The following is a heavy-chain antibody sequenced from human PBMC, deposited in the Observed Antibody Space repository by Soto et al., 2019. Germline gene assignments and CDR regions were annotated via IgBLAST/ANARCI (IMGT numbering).Heavy chain of an antibody. CDR1: GFTFSTYS. CDR2: MSSGGVV. CDR3: ARDRGVRGPWHFDS. V-gene: IGHV3-48*02. D-gene: IGHD3-10*01. Sequence: ESGGGLVQPGGSLRLSCAASGFTFSTYSMTWVRQAPGKGLEWLSYMSSGGVVYYADSVKGRFTISRDNGKNSLYLQMNSLRDEDTAVYYCARDRGVRGPWHFDSWGQGTLVTVSS. J-gene: IGHJ4*02.